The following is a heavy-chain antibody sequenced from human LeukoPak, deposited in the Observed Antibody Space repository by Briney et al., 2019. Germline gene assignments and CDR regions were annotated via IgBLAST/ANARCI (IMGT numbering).Heavy chain of an antibody. CDR2: ISWNSGSI. D-gene: IGHD6-19*01. V-gene: IGHV3-9*01. Sequence: QTGGSLRLSCAASGFTFDDYAMHWVRQAPGRGLEWVSGISWNSGSIGYADSVKGRFTISRDNAKNSLYLQMNSLRAEDTALYYCAKGHGEVAGPILSSNWFGPWGQGTLVTVSS. CDR3: AKGHGEVAGPILSSNWFGP. CDR1: GFTFDDYA. J-gene: IGHJ5*02.